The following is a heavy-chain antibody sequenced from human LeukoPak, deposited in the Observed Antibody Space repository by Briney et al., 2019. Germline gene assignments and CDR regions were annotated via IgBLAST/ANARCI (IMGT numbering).Heavy chain of an antibody. V-gene: IGHV3-66*02. J-gene: IGHJ4*02. Sequence: PGGSLRLSCAASGFTVSSNYMSWIRQAPGKGLEWVSVIYSGGGTYYAGSVKGRFNISRDGSKNTLYLQMNSLRAEDTAVYYCARDDGSSPYDYWGQGTLVTVSS. CDR2: IYSGGGT. CDR1: GFTVSSNY. D-gene: IGHD6-6*01. CDR3: ARDDGSSPYDY.